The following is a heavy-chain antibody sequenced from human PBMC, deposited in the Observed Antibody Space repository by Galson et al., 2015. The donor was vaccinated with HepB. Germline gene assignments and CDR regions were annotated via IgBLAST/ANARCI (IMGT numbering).Heavy chain of an antibody. CDR2: IIPIFGTA. J-gene: IGHJ3*02. CDR3: ARGAGYYDSSGYHDAFDI. D-gene: IGHD3-22*01. Sequence: SVKVSCKASGGTFSSYAISWVRQAPGQGLEWMGGIIPIFGTANYAQKFQGRVTITADESTSTAYMELSSLRSEDTAVYYCARGAGYYDSSGYHDAFDIWGQGTMVTVSS. V-gene: IGHV1-69*13. CDR1: GGTFSSYA.